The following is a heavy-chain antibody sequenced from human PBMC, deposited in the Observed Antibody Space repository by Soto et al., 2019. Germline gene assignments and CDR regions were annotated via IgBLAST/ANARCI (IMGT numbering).Heavy chain of an antibody. D-gene: IGHD3-22*01. Sequence: GGSLRLSCAASGFTFSSYAMHWVRQAPGKGLEWVAVISYDGSNKYYADSVKGRFTISRDNSKNTLYLQMNSLRAEDTAVYYCARAHEDYYDSSGYYFVYWGQGTLVTVSS. CDR1: GFTFSSYA. CDR3: ARAHEDYYDSSGYYFVY. CDR2: ISYDGSNK. V-gene: IGHV3-30-3*01. J-gene: IGHJ4*02.